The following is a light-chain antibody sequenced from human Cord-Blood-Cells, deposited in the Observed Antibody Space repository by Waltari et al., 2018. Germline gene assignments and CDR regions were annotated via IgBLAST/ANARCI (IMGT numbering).Light chain of an antibody. Sequence: DIQMTPSPSSLSASVGDRVTITCRASQSISSYLNWYQQKQGKAPKLLIYAASSLQSGVPSSFSGSGSGTDFTLTISSLQPEDFATYYCQQSYSTLTFGGGTKVEIK. CDR1: QSISSY. CDR3: QQSYSTLT. V-gene: IGKV1-39*01. CDR2: AAS. J-gene: IGKJ4*01.